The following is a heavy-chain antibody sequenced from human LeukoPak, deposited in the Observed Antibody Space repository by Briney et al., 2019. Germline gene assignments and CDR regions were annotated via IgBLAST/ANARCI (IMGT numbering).Heavy chain of an antibody. V-gene: IGHV4-34*01. Sequence: GSLRLSCAASGFTFSGYYWSWIRQPPGKGLEWIGEINHSGSTNYNPSLKSRVTISVDTSKNQFSLKLSSVTAADTAVYYCARGFAYYYDSSGYYYDYWGQGTLVTVSS. CDR1: GFTFSGYY. J-gene: IGHJ4*02. CDR3: ARGFAYYYDSSGYYYDY. CDR2: INHSGST. D-gene: IGHD3-22*01.